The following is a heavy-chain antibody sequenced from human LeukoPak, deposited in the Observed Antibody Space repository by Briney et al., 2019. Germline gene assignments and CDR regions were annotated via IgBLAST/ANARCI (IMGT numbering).Heavy chain of an antibody. D-gene: IGHD3-10*01. CDR1: GYSFSDYW. Sequence: GESLKISCKGSGYSFSDYWIGWVRQAPGKGLEWVGFIRSKTYGGTTEYAASVKGRFTISRDDSKSIAYLQMNSLKTEDTAVYYCTGSFGELTFFDYWGQGTLVTVSS. CDR3: TGSFGELTFFDY. V-gene: IGHV3-49*04. CDR2: IRSKTYGGTT. J-gene: IGHJ4*02.